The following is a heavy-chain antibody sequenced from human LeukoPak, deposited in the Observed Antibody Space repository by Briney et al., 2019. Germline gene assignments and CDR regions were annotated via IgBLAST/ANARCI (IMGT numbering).Heavy chain of an antibody. D-gene: IGHD3-22*01. V-gene: IGHV4-38-2*02. CDR2: IYHSGST. CDR1: GYSISSGYY. CDR3: ARDSDSSGYYYRGGMDV. Sequence: SETLSLTCTVSGYSISSGYYWGWIRQPPGKGLEWIGSIYHSGSTYYNPSLKSRVTISVDTSKNQFSLKLSSVTAADTAVYYCARDSDSSGYYYRGGMDVWGQGTTVTVSS. J-gene: IGHJ6*02.